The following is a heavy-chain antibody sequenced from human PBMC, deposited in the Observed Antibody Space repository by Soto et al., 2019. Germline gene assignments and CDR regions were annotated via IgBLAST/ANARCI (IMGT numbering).Heavy chain of an antibody. CDR1: GYPVTAYY. V-gene: IGHV1-2*02. CDR2: INPTTGAA. J-gene: IGHJ3*02. Sequence: QLHLVQSGAVVKKPGASVTVSCSASGYPVTAYYMHWVRQAPGRGLEWMGGINPTTGAAKYTQTCKGRGTMTRNTSTSSDFRERSGRTSEERAAFYCGRGGGVGVAVSAAFDMWGQGTLVTVSS. D-gene: IGHD3-3*01. CDR3: GRGGGVGVAVSAAFDM.